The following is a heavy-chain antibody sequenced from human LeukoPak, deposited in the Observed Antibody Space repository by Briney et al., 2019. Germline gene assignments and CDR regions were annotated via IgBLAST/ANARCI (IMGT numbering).Heavy chain of an antibody. D-gene: IGHD2-2*01. Sequence: SETLSLTCAVYGGSFSGYYWSWIRQPPGKGLEWIGEINHSGSTNYNPSLKSRVTISVDTSKNQFSLKLSSVTAADTAVYYCARGWGYCSSTSCPVFDYWGQGTLVTVSS. V-gene: IGHV4-34*01. J-gene: IGHJ4*02. CDR2: INHSGST. CDR3: ARGWGYCSSTSCPVFDY. CDR1: GGSFSGYY.